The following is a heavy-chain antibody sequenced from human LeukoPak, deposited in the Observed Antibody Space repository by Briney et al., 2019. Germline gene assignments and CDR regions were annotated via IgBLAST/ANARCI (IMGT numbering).Heavy chain of an antibody. CDR2: MNPNSGNT. J-gene: IGHJ3*02. V-gene: IGHV1-8*01. Sequence: VXXATXQGLEWMGWMNPNSGNTGYAQKFQGRVTMTRNTSISTAYMELSSLRSEDTAVYYCARGGVVGIFGDIWGQGTMVTVSS. D-gene: IGHD3-3*01. CDR3: ARGGVVGIFGDI.